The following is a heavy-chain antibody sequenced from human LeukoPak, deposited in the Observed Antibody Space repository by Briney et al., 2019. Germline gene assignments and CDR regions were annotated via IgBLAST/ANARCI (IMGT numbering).Heavy chain of an antibody. CDR1: GFTFSTYA. Sequence: PGGSLRVSCAASGFTFSTYAMSWVRQAPGKGREGVSGISGSGGSTYYADSVKGRFTISRDNTKNTLYLQINRLRAEDTAVYYSANDPLGYSYGYLDYWGQGTLVTVSS. J-gene: IGHJ4*02. CDR3: ANDPLGYSYGYLDY. CDR2: ISGSGGST. V-gene: IGHV3-23*01. D-gene: IGHD5-18*01.